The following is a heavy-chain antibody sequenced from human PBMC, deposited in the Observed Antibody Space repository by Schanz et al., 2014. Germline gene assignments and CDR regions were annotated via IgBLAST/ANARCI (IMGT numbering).Heavy chain of an antibody. CDR3: VSSGSYSSYAF. V-gene: IGHV3-23*04. CDR1: GFTASSHS. Sequence: EVQLVESGGGLVKPGGSLRLSCGVSGFTASSHSMNWVRQAPGKGLEWVSAISGSGGSTYYADSVKGRFTISRDNSKNTLYLQMNSLRAEDTAVYHCVSSGSYSSYAFWGQGPLVTVSS. CDR2: ISGSGGST. D-gene: IGHD3-10*01. J-gene: IGHJ4*02.